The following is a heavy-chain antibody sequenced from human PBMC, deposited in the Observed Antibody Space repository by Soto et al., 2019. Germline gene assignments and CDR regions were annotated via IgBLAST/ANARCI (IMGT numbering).Heavy chain of an antibody. V-gene: IGHV1-24*01. Sequence: ASVKVSCKVSGYTLTELSMHWVRQAPGKGLEWMGGFDPEDGETIYAQKFQGRVTTTEDTSTDTDYMEISSLRSEDTAVYYCATEGSSLAKVLWGQGTLVTVS. CDR3: ATEGSSLAKVL. J-gene: IGHJ4*02. CDR2: FDPEDGET. D-gene: IGHD6-6*01. CDR1: GYTLTELS.